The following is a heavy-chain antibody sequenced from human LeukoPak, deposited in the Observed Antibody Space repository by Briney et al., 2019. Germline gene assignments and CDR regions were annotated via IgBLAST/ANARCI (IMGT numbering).Heavy chain of an antibody. V-gene: IGHV1-24*01. Sequence: GASVKVSCKVSGYTLTELSMHWVRQAPGKGLEWMGGFDPEDGETIYAQKFQGRVTMTEDTSTDTAYMELSSLRSEDTAVYYCATVSGSGRWYYYYYMDVWGKGTTVTVSS. D-gene: IGHD3-10*01. CDR1: GYTLTELS. J-gene: IGHJ6*03. CDR3: ATVSGSGRWYYYYYMDV. CDR2: FDPEDGET.